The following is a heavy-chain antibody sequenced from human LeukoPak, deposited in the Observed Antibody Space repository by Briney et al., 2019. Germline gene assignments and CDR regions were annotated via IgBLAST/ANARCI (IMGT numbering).Heavy chain of an antibody. Sequence: PGGSLRLSCAASGFTFSSYGMHWVRQAPGKGLEWVAVIWYDGSNKYYADSVKGRFTISRDNSKNTLYLQMNSLRAEDTAVYYCARDRSPMTTVTRSLRLGYYYGMDVWGKGTTVTVSS. J-gene: IGHJ6*04. CDR2: IWYDGSNK. CDR3: ARDRSPMTTVTRSLRLGYYYGMDV. CDR1: GFTFSSYG. D-gene: IGHD4-17*01. V-gene: IGHV3-33*01.